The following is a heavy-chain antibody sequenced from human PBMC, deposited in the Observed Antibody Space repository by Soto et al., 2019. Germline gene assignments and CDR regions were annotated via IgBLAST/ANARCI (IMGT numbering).Heavy chain of an antibody. CDR2: LSDSGGHT. D-gene: IGHD2-15*01. CDR1: GFTFSSYA. J-gene: IGHJ6*02. CDR3: AKDSQSVLVAAARGNGMDF. V-gene: IGHV3-23*01. Sequence: EVHLLESGGGLVQPGGALRPSWAGSGFTFSSYAMTWVRQAPGKGLEWVAHLSDSGGHTDSADAVKDRFNISRDNAKNTVYLPMNSLRAEDTAVYYCAKDSQSVLVAAARGNGMDFWGQGTTVTVSS.